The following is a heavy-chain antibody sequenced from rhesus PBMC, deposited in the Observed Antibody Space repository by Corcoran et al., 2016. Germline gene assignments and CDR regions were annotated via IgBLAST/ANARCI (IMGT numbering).Heavy chain of an antibody. CDR3: AREQGINWGKFDY. CDR1: GASLSDSSY. Sequence: QVQLQESGPGLVKPSGTLSLTCTVSGASLSDSSYWRWIRTPPGKGLEWMGRIYGSGGSTNYNPSLKSRVTIARDTSKNQFSLKLSSVTAADTAVYYCAREQGINWGKFDYWGQGVLVTVSS. V-gene: IGHV4S6*01. D-gene: IGHD7-45*01. J-gene: IGHJ4*01. CDR2: IYGSGGST.